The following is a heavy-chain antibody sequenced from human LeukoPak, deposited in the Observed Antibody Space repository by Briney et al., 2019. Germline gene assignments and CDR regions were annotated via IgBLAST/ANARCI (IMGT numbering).Heavy chain of an antibody. D-gene: IGHD3-10*02. J-gene: IGHJ6*03. CDR1: GFTVSSNY. Sequence: GGSLRLSCAASGFTVSSNYMTWVRQAPGKGLEWVSVIHKNAITYYADAVKGRFTISRDNSKNMLYLQMNSLRAEDTAVYYCARSLRVRGVPDYMDVWGKGTTVIISS. CDR2: IHKNAIT. CDR3: ARSLRVRGVPDYMDV. V-gene: IGHV3-53*01.